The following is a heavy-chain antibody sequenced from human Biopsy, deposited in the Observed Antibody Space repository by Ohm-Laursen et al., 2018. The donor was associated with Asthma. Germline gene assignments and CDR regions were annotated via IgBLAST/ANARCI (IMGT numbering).Heavy chain of an antibody. V-gene: IGHV5-51*01. CDR1: GYIFTSYW. J-gene: IGHJ4*02. CDR3: ARLAYGSGSFFDF. D-gene: IGHD3-10*01. Sequence: ESLKISCKASGYIFTSYWIGWVRQMPGKGLEWMGIIFPGDSDTIYSPFFQGQVTISADKSISTAYLQWSSLKASDTAIYYCARLAYGSGSFFDFWGQGTLVTVAS. CDR2: IFPGDSDT.